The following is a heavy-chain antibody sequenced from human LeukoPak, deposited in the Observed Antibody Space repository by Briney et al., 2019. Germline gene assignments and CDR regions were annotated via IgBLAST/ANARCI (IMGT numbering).Heavy chain of an antibody. CDR2: MNPNSGNT. J-gene: IGHJ4*02. CDR3: ARGRWAYYYDSSGYKY. D-gene: IGHD3-22*01. V-gene: IGHV1-8*01. CDR1: GYTFTSYD. Sequence: ASVKVSCKASGYTFTSYDINWVRQAPGQGLERMGWMNPNSGNTGYAQKFQGRVTMTRNTSISTAYMELSSLRSEDTGVYYCARGRWAYYYDSSGYKYWGQGTLVTVSS.